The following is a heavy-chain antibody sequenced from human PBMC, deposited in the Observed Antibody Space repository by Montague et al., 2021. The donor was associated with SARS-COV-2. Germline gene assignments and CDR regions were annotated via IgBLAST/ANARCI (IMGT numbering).Heavy chain of an antibody. CDR1: GDSDGSKAAA. CDR2: TNYRSKWTS. D-gene: IGHD4-17*01. V-gene: IGHV6-1*01. J-gene: IGHJ4*02. CDR3: VRDTGSAQAGFDA. Sequence: CAISGDSDGSKAAAWNWNRQSPSGGLEWLGRTNYRSKWTSDYATSVEGRISIDPDTSKNQFFLHLRSVTPEDTGVYYCVRDTGSAQAGFDAWGQGTLVTVSS.